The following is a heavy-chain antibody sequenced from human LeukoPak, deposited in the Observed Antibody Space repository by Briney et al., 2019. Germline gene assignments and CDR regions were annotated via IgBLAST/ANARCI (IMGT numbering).Heavy chain of an antibody. J-gene: IGHJ4*02. CDR3: ARERPSYYDILTGYYPRSLPYYFDY. V-gene: IGHV4-34*01. CDR1: GGSISSYY. D-gene: IGHD3-9*01. CDR2: INHSGST. Sequence: ASETLSLTCTVSGGSISSYYWSWIRQPAGKGLEWIGEINHSGSTNYNPSLKSRVTISVDTSKNQFSLKLSSVTAADTAVYYCARERPSYYDILTGYYPRSLPYYFDYWGQGTLVTVSS.